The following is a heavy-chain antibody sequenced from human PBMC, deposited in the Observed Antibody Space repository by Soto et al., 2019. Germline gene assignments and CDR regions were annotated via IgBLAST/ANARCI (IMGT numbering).Heavy chain of an antibody. Sequence: ASVKVSCKASGGTFSSYAISWVRQAPGQGLEWMEGIIPIFGTANYAQKFQGRVTITADESTSTAYMELSSLRSEDTAVYYCARAETYHTAMAVDYYYYYGMDVWGQGTTVTVSS. V-gene: IGHV1-69*13. CDR2: IIPIFGTA. J-gene: IGHJ6*02. CDR1: GGTFSSYA. CDR3: ARAETYHTAMAVDYYYYYGMDV. D-gene: IGHD5-18*01.